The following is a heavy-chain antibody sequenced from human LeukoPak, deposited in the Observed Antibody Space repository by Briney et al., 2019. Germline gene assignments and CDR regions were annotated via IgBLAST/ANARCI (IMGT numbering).Heavy chain of an antibody. V-gene: IGHV3-23*01. CDR1: GFTFSTYA. Sequence: GGSLRLSCAASGFTFSTYAMSWVRQAPGKGLEWVSTIISSGGSTYYADSVKGRFTVSRDNSKNTLYLQMNSLTAEDTAVYYCAKDARYFDWLLFYFDYWGQGTLVTVSS. J-gene: IGHJ4*02. D-gene: IGHD3-9*01. CDR2: IISSGGST. CDR3: AKDARYFDWLLFYFDY.